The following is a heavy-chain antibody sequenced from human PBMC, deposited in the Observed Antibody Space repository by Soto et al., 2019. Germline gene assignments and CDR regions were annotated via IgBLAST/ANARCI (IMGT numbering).Heavy chain of an antibody. CDR3: ARYSSDYGMDV. J-gene: IGHJ6*02. V-gene: IGHV3-21*01. D-gene: IGHD2-21*01. CDR2: ISSSSSYI. Sequence: PGGSLRFSCAASGFTFSSYSMNWVRQAPGKGLEWVSSISSSSSYIYYADSLKGRFTISRDNAKNSLYLQMNSMRAEDTAVYYCARYSSDYGMDVWGQGTTVTVSS. CDR1: GFTFSSYS.